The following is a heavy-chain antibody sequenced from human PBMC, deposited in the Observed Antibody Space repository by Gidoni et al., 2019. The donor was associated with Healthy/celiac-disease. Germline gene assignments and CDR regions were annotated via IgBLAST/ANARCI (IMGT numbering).Heavy chain of an antibody. CDR1: GGSLSAYY. CDR3: ARSYYYYSSGYHDGGYYFDY. CDR2: LNHSGIT. V-gene: IGHV4-34*01. J-gene: IGHJ4*02. D-gene: IGHD3-22*01. Sequence: QLQLQQWGAGLLTPSETLSLTCAVYGGSLSAYYWSWIRQPPGKGLEWMGALNHSGITNYHPSLKSRVTISVDTSKNQFSLKLSSVTAADTAVYYCARSYYYYSSGYHDGGYYFDYWGQGTLVTVSS.